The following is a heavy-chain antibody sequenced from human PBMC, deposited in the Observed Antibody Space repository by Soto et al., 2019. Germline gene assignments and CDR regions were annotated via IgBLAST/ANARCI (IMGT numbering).Heavy chain of an antibody. J-gene: IGHJ5*02. V-gene: IGHV4-31*03. CDR1: GGSISSGGSY. CDR3: ARDGYSSGWSALGFDP. D-gene: IGHD6-13*01. Sequence: QVQLQESGPGLVKPSQTLSLTCTVSGGSISSGGSYWSSIRQYPEKGLEWIGYISYSGSTYYNPSLKSRVTISVDTSKNQFSLKLSSVTAADTAVYYCARDGYSSGWSALGFDPWGQGTLVTVSS. CDR2: ISYSGST.